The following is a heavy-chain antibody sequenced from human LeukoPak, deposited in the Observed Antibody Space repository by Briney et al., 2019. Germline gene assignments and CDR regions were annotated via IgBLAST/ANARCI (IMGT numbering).Heavy chain of an antibody. J-gene: IGHJ5*02. CDR1: GFTVNNEY. D-gene: IGHD2-8*01. Sequence: GGSLRLSCAASGFTVNNEYMYWVRQAPGRGLECVSLIYADGRTFYTDSVRGRYTISRDNSRNTVDLQMNRLRAEDTAVNFCVRSVFSWGQGTRVTVSS. CDR3: VRSVFS. CDR2: IYADGRT. V-gene: IGHV3-66*01.